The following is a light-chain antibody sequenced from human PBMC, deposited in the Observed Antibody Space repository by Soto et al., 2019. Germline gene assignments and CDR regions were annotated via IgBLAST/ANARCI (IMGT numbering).Light chain of an antibody. CDR3: QQRRNLPYT. CDR2: DTT. J-gene: IGKJ2*01. CDR1: QSVSNY. Sequence: ETLLTQSPGTLSLSPGERATLSCGASQSVSNYLAWFQQRPGQAPRLLIFDTTNRAPGTPARFSGSGSVTDFTLTISSLEPEDFAVYYCQQRRNLPYTFGQGTKVDIK. V-gene: IGKV3-11*01.